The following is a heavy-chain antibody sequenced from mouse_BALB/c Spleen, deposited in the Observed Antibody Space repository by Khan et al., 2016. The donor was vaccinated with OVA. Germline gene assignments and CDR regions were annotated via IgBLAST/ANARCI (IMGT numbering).Heavy chain of an antibody. CDR3: ARVYGGDFDY. V-gene: IGHV3-2*02. CDR2: ISYSGNT. CDR1: GYSITSDYA. D-gene: IGHD1-1*01. Sequence: EVKLLESGPGLVKPSQSLSLTCTVTGYSITSDYAWNWIRQFPGNKLEWMGFISYSGNTNYNPSLKIRISITRDTSKNQFFLQLNSVTTEDTATYDCARVYGGDFDYWGQGTTLTVSS. J-gene: IGHJ2*01.